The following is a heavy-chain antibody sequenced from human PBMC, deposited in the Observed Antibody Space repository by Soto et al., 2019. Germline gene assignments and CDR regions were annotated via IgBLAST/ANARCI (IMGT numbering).Heavy chain of an antibody. D-gene: IGHD2-15*01. CDR3: ARVLPRYCSGGSCYSDYFDY. Sequence: ASVKVSCKASGYTFTSYAMHWVRQAPGQRLEWMGWINAGNGNTKYSQKIQGRVTITRDTSASTAYMELSSLRSEDTAVYYCARVLPRYCSGGSCYSDYFDYWGQGTLVTVSS. J-gene: IGHJ4*02. CDR2: INAGNGNT. CDR1: GYTFTSYA. V-gene: IGHV1-3*01.